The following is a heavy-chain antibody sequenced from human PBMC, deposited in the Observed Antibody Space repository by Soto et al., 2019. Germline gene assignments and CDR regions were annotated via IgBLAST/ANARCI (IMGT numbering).Heavy chain of an antibody. CDR3: ARDFDCADGVCYTGYYYYGLDV. CDR2: INHSGST. D-gene: IGHD2-8*01. V-gene: IGHV4-34*01. CDR1: GGSFSGYY. J-gene: IGHJ6*02. Sequence: SSETLSLTCAVYGGSFSGYYWSWIRQPPGKGLEWIGEINHSGSTNYNPSLKSRVTISVDTSKNQFSLKLSSVTAADTAVYYCARDFDCADGVCYTGYYYYGLDVWGQGTTVTVSS.